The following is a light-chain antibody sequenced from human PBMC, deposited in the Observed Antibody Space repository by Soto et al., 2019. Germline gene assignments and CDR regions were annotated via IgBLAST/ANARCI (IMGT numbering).Light chain of an antibody. CDR1: QTISSW. CDR3: QHYNSYSEA. Sequence: DTQMPQSPSTLSGSVADRVTITCRPSQTISSWLAWYQQKPGKAPKLLIYKASTLKSGVPSRFSGSGSGTEFTLTISSLQPDDFATYYCQHYNSYSEAFGQGTKVDIK. J-gene: IGKJ1*01. CDR2: KAS. V-gene: IGKV1-5*03.